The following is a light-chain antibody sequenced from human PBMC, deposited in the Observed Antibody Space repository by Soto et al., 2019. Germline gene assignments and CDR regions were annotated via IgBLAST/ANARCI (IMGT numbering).Light chain of an antibody. V-gene: IGLV2-14*01. J-gene: IGLJ3*02. CDR2: EVN. CDR3: ASYTISSTRV. Sequence: QSALTQPASVSGSPGQSITISCTGSNNDVGAYNYVSWYQQHPGTAPNLIIYEVNNQPSGVSHRFSGSKSGNTASLTISGLQADDEADYYCASYTISSTRVFGGGTKVTVL. CDR1: NNDVGAYNY.